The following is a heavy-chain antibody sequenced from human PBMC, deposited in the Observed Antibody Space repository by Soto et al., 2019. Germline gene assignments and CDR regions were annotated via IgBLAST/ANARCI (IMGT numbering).Heavy chain of an antibody. V-gene: IGHV4-30-2*01. CDR1: GGSISSGGFS. J-gene: IGHJ4*02. CDR3: ARGQKGWGFFDY. Sequence: HLQLQESGSGLVKPSQTLSLTCAVSGGSISSGGFSWNWIRQPPGKGLEWIGYIYPTETTFYKPSLKSRATVPLDRYRNQFSLPLTSMCAADTAMYYCARGQKGWGFFDYWGQGTLVTVSS. CDR2: IYPTETT. D-gene: IGHD1-26*01.